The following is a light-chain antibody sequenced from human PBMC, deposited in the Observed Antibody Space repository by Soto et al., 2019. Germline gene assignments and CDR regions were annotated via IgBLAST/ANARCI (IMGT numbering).Light chain of an antibody. CDR1: SSDVGGYNY. Sequence: QSALTQPASVSGSPGQSITISCTGTSSDVGGYNYVSWYQQHPGKSPKLMIYDVSNRPSGVSNRFSGATSGNTASLTISGLQAEDEADYYCSSYTSRSTLAGVVFGGVTKVTVL. V-gene: IGLV2-14*01. CDR2: DVS. J-gene: IGLJ2*01. CDR3: SSYTSRSTLAGVV.